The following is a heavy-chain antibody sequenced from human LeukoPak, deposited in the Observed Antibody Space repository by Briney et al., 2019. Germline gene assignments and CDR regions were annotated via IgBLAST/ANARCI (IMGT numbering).Heavy chain of an antibody. CDR1: GFTFSSYS. V-gene: IGHV3-21*01. J-gene: IGHJ4*02. D-gene: IGHD6-13*01. Sequence: PGGSLRLSCAASGFTFSSYSMNWVRQAPGKGLEWVSSISSSSSYIYYADSVKGRFTISRDNAKNSLYLQMNRLRAEDTAVYYCARGVYSSIWLFDYWGEGSLFTVSS. CDR2: ISSSSSYI. CDR3: ARGVYSSIWLFDY.